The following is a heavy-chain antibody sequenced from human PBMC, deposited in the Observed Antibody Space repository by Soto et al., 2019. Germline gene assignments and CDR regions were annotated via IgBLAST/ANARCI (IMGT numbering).Heavy chain of an antibody. CDR3: PTQTYYYGSGIVDY. CDR2: ISGSGGST. CDR1: GFTFSSYA. V-gene: IGHV3-23*01. D-gene: IGHD3-10*01. Sequence: GSLRLSCAASGFTFSSYAMSWVRQAPGKGVEWVSAISGSGGSTYYADSVKGRFTISRDNSKNTLYLQMNSLRAEDTAVYYCPTQTYYYGSGIVDYWGQGTLATVSS. J-gene: IGHJ4*02.